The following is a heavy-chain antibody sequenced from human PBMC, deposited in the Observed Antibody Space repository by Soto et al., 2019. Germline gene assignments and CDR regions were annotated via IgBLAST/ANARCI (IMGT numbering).Heavy chain of an antibody. D-gene: IGHD1-7*01. Sequence: QTGGSLRLSCAASGFTFSSYGMHWVRQAPGKGLEWVAVIWYDGSNKYYADSVKGRFTISRDNSKNTLYLQMNSLRAEDTAVYYCDLELTPDDAFDIWGQGRMVTVSS. CDR3: DLELTPDDAFDI. J-gene: IGHJ3*02. CDR2: IWYDGSNK. V-gene: IGHV3-33*01. CDR1: GFTFSSYG.